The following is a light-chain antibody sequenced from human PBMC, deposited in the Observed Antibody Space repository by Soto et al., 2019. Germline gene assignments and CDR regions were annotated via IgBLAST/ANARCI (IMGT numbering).Light chain of an antibody. J-gene: IGLJ3*02. CDR3: AAWDDSLSGRV. V-gene: IGLV1-47*01. CDR2: RNN. Sequence: QSVPTQPPSASGTPGQRVTISCSGSSSNIGSNYVYWYQQVPGTAPKLLIYRNNQRPSGVPDRFSGSKSGTSDSLAISGLRVEDEAGYYCAAWDDSLSGRVFGGGTKVTV. CDR1: SSNIGSNY.